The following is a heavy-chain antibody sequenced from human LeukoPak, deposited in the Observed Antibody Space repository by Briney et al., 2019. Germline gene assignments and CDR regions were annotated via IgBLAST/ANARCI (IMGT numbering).Heavy chain of an antibody. J-gene: IGHJ4*02. Sequence: GGSLRLSCAASGFPFSNYAMTWVRQAPGKGLERVSGISDSGDRTYYADSVEDRFTISRDNSKNMLYLQMNSLRVEDTALYYCAKGLGTSGYHDYWGQGTLVTVSS. CDR2: ISDSGDRT. D-gene: IGHD3-22*01. CDR1: GFPFSNYA. V-gene: IGHV3-23*01. CDR3: AKGLGTSGYHDY.